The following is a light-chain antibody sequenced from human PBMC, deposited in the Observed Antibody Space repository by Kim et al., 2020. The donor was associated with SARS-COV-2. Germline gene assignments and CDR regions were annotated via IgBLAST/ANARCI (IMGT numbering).Light chain of an antibody. V-gene: IGKV3-15*01. CDR2: GAS. CDR3: QQYNTWPYT. J-gene: IGKJ2*01. CDR1: QSVSSN. Sequence: SVCTGESATLSCRASQSVSSNLAWYQQKRGQAPRLLIYGASTRATGIPAMFSGSGSGTEFTLTISSLQSEDFAVYYCQQYNTWPYTFGQGTKLEI.